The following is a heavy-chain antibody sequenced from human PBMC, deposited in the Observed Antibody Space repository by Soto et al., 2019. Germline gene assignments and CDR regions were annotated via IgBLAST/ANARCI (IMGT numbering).Heavy chain of an antibody. CDR2: ITGRGDST. V-gene: IGHV3-23*01. CDR1: GFPFSDHA. Sequence: EVQLLESGGGLVQPGGSLRLSCAASGFPFSDHAMHWVRQTPGKGLEWVSAITGRGDSTYYADSVKGRFTISRDNSKSTLDLQMMSLRAEDTAVYYCAKDLYVQPTSGWFDPWGQGTVVTVSS. D-gene: IGHD1-26*01. J-gene: IGHJ5*02. CDR3: AKDLYVQPTSGWFDP.